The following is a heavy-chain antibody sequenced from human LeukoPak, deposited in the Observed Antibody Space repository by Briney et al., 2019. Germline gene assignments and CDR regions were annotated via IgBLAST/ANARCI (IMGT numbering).Heavy chain of an antibody. CDR2: IYHSGVT. V-gene: IGHV4-30-2*01. J-gene: IGHJ4*02. Sequence: SETLSLTCTVSGGSLSSGGYYWSWIRQPPGKGLEWIGYIYHSGVTSYNPSFMGQVTISVDRSKNQFSLKLTSVTAADTAVYYCARALYHYGSGTYYNSFFDTWGQGTLVTVSS. CDR1: GGSLSSGGYY. CDR3: ARALYHYGSGTYYNSFFDT. D-gene: IGHD3-10*01.